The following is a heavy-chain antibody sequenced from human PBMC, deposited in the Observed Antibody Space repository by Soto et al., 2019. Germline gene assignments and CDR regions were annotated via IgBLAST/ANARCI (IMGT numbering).Heavy chain of an antibody. V-gene: IGHV1-18*01. D-gene: IGHD3-10*01. CDR3: ARGYYYGSGRPTPGGMDV. Sequence: QVHLVQSGAEVKKPGASVKVSCKASGYTFTNYDINWVRQAPGQGLEWMGWISTYTGNTNYAQKLQGRVTMTTDTXTXTGXMERRSLRSDDTAVYYGARGYYYGSGRPTPGGMDVWGQGTTVTVSS. CDR1: GYTFTNYD. CDR2: ISTYTGNT. J-gene: IGHJ6*02.